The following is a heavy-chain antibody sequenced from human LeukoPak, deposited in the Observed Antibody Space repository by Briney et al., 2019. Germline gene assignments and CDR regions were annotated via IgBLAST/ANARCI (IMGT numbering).Heavy chain of an antibody. CDR3: AREQYGDHFDN. CDR2: IKQDGSQK. D-gene: IGHD4-17*01. V-gene: IGHV3-7*01. Sequence: GGSLRLSCAASGFTFSSYWMSWVRQAPGKGLEWVANIKQDGSQKYYVGSVKGRFTISRDNAKNSLYLQMNSLRVDDTAVYYCAREQYGDHFDNWGQGTLVTVSS. J-gene: IGHJ4*02. CDR1: GFTFSSYW.